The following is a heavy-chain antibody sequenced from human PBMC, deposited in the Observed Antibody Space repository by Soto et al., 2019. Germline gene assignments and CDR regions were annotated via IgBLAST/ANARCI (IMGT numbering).Heavy chain of an antibody. CDR1: GFTFSSYA. CDR2: IGSDGGNT. CDR3: ARGDPYSDTLRNDAFDI. V-gene: IGHV3-64*01. Sequence: EVQLVESGGGLVQPGGSLRLSCAASGFTFSSYAMHWVRQAPGKGLEYVSAIGSDGGNTYYANSVKDRFTISRDNSWHTLYLQMGSLRTEDMAVYYCARGDPYSDTLRNDAFDIWGQGTMVTVSS. J-gene: IGHJ3*02. D-gene: IGHD5-18*01.